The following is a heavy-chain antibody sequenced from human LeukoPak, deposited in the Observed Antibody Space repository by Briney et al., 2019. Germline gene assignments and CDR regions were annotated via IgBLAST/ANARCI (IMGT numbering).Heavy chain of an antibody. Sequence: GGSLRLSCAASGFTVSSNYMSWVRQAPGKGLEWVSVIYSGGSTYYADSVKGRFTISRDNSKNTLYLQMNSLRAEDTAVYYCAKELGDGYNFLDYWGQGTLVTVSS. D-gene: IGHD5-24*01. CDR1: GFTVSSNY. CDR2: IYSGGST. J-gene: IGHJ4*02. CDR3: AKELGDGYNFLDY. V-gene: IGHV3-66*01.